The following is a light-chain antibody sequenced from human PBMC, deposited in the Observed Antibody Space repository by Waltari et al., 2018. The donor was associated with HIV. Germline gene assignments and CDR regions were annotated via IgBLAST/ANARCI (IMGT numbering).Light chain of an antibody. J-gene: IGKJ2*03. CDR2: WAS. CDR1: QSVLYSSSNKNN. Sequence: DIVLTQSPDSLAVSLGERATINCKSSQSVLYSSSNKNNLAWYQQKPGQPPKLLIYWASTRESGVPDRFSGSGSGTDFTLTISSVQPDDFATYYCQQYNIDFYSFGQGTKL. CDR3: QQYNIDFYS. V-gene: IGKV4-1*01.